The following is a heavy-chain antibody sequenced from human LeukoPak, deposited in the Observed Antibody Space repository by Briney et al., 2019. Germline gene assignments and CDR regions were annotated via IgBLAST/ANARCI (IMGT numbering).Heavy chain of an antibody. Sequence: GESLQISCQGSGYTFTNYWIAWVRQMPGKGLEWMGIIYPGDSDTRYSPSFQGQVTISADKSISTVYLQWSSLKASDTAMYYCTRRLYYYDSSGYYSDYWGQGALDTVSS. V-gene: IGHV5-51*01. CDR3: TRRLYYYDSSGYYSDY. D-gene: IGHD3-22*01. CDR2: IYPGDSDT. J-gene: IGHJ4*02. CDR1: GYTFTNYW.